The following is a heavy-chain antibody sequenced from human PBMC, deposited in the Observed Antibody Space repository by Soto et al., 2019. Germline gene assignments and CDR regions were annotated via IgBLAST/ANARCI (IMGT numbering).Heavy chain of an antibody. CDR2: INHGGTT. CDR3: AGGVYCSSTSCYWGMDF. J-gene: IGHJ6*02. CDR1: GGSFSGYY. D-gene: IGHD2-2*01. Sequence: KSSETLSLTCAVYGGSFSGYYWSWIRQPPGKGLEWIGEINHGGTTNYNPSLKSRVTLSVDTSKNQFSLKLSSVTAADTAVYYCAGGVYCSSTSCYWGMDFWGQGPTGTVSS. V-gene: IGHV4-34*01.